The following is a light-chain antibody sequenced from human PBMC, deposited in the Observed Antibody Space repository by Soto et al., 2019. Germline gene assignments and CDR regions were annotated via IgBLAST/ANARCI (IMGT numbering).Light chain of an antibody. CDR3: CSYAGSRTYV. CDR2: EVS. J-gene: IGLJ1*01. V-gene: IGLV2-23*02. Sequence: QSVLTQPASVSGSPGQSITISCTGTSSDVGSYHLVSWYQQHPGKAPKLLIYEVSKRPSGVSNRFSGSKSGNTASLTISGLQAEDEADYYCCSYAGSRTYVFGTGTKVTVL. CDR1: SSDVGSYHL.